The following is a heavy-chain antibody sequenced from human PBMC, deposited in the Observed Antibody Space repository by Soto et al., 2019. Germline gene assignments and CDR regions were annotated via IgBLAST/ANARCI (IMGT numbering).Heavy chain of an antibody. CDR1: GGSFSGYY. CDR2: INHSGST. D-gene: IGHD2-2*01. Sequence: QVQLQQWGAGLLKPSETLSLTCAVYGGSFSGYYWSWIRQPPGQGLEWIGEINHSGSTNYNPSLKSRVTISVDTSKNQFSLKLSSVTAADTAVYYCAIDCSSTTRGDYWGQGTLVTVSS. CDR3: AIDCSSTTRGDY. J-gene: IGHJ4*02. V-gene: IGHV4-34*01.